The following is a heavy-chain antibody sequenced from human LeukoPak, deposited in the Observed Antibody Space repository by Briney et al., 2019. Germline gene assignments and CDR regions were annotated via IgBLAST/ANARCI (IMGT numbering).Heavy chain of an antibody. V-gene: IGHV3-7*01. CDR3: ARDCNSGGGIQTSPTDY. J-gene: IGHJ4*02. CDR2: IKQDGSEK. Sequence: SGGSLRLSCAASGFTFSSYWMSWVRQAPGKGLEWVANIKQDGSEKYYVDSVKGRFTISRDNAKNSLYLQMNSLRAEDTAVYYCARDCNSGGGIQTSPTDYWGQGTLVTVSS. D-gene: IGHD1-26*01. CDR1: GFTFSSYW.